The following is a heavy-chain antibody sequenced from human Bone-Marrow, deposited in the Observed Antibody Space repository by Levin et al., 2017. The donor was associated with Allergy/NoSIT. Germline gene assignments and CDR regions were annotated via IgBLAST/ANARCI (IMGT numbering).Heavy chain of an antibody. CDR1: GFTFSDYY. Sequence: PGESLKISCKASGFTFSDYYVFWVRQAPGQGLEWMGWLKPNSGGGYYAQKFQGRVTMTWDTSFSTAYMDLTSLRSDDTAVYFCARRWLENHCNISCYDFDRWGQGTLVTVSS. J-gene: IGHJ4*02. CDR2: LKPNSGGG. CDR3: ARRWLENHCNISCYDFDR. V-gene: IGHV1-2*02. D-gene: IGHD2/OR15-2a*01.